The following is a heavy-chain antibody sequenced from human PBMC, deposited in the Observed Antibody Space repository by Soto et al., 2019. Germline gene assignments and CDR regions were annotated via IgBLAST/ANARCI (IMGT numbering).Heavy chain of an antibody. CDR3: ASFLRGPSYGMDV. CDR1: GGTFSSYA. CDR2: IIPIFGTA. D-gene: IGHD3-16*01. V-gene: IGHV1-69*13. Sequence: SVKVSCKASGGTFSSYAISWVRQAPGQGLEWMGGIIPIFGTANYAQKFQGRVTITADESTSTAYMELSSLRSEDTAVYYCASFLRGPSYGMDVWGQGTTVTVSS. J-gene: IGHJ6*02.